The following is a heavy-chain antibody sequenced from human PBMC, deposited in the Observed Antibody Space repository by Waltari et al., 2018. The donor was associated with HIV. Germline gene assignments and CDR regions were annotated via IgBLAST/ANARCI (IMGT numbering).Heavy chain of an antibody. CDR3: ATPAAKGTWFDS. J-gene: IGHJ5*01. V-gene: IGHV1-69*02. CDR2: VVGVRCMWRALPVCGGP. Sequence: QVQLVQSGDEVRKSGSSVKVSCKASGVTANTFTINRMRQAPGQGLEWVVGVRCMWRALPVCGGPACAQKLKCCIPLSADTATNTAFLQLSSLRSDDTAVYYCATPAAKGTWFDSWGQGSQFIVSS. D-gene: IGHD2-2*01. CDR1: GVTANTFT.